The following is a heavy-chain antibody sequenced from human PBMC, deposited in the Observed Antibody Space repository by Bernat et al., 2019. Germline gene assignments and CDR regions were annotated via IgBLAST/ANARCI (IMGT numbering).Heavy chain of an antibody. D-gene: IGHD4-17*01. J-gene: IGHJ4*02. CDR3: ARDTIMTTVTTVEFDY. CDR1: GGSISSSSYY. CDR2: IYYSGST. V-gene: IGHV4-39*02. Sequence: QLQLQESGPGLVKPSETLSLTCTVSGGSISSSSYYWGWIRQPPGKGLEWIGSIYYSGSTYYNPSLKSRVTISVNTSKNRFSLKLSPVTAADTAVYYCARDTIMTTVTTVEFDYWGQGTMVTVSS.